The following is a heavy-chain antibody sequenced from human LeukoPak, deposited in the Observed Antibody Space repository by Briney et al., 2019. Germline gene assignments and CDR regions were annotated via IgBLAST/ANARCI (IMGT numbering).Heavy chain of an antibody. CDR1: GYTLTELS. CDR3: ARVLGGEYYFDY. D-gene: IGHD3-16*01. J-gene: IGHJ4*02. Sequence: ASVKVSCKVSGYTLTELSMHWVRQAPGKGLEWMGGFDPEDGETIYAQKFQGRVTMTEDTSTDTAYMELSSLGSEDTAVYYCARVLGGEYYFDYWGQGTLVTVSS. V-gene: IGHV1-24*01. CDR2: FDPEDGET.